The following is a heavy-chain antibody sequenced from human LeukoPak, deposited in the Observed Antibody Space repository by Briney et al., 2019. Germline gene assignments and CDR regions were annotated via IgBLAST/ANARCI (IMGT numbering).Heavy chain of an antibody. D-gene: IGHD5-18*01. Sequence: GGSLRLSCAASGFIVSSNHMSWVRQAPGKGLEWVSLIYSDGDTNYADSVKGRFTISRDSSKNTLYLQMNSPRAEDTAVYYCAVYSYGSSSWFDPWGQGTLVTVSS. CDR1: GFIVSSNH. CDR2: IYSDGDT. CDR3: AVYSYGSSSWFDP. J-gene: IGHJ5*02. V-gene: IGHV3-53*01.